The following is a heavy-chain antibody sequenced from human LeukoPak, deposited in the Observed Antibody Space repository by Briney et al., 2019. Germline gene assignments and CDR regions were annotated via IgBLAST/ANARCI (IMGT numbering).Heavy chain of an antibody. J-gene: IGHJ3*01. CDR1: GFTFGTYW. D-gene: IGHD2-2*01. Sequence: GGSLRLSCAASGFTFGTYWMSWVRQAPGKRLEWVANIKPDGTEKYDVDSVKGRFTISRDNAKNSLYLQMNSLRAEDTAVYYCARDFQLLLTTAAFDVWGQGTMVTVSS. CDR2: IKPDGTEK. V-gene: IGHV3-7*01. CDR3: ARDFQLLLTTAAFDV.